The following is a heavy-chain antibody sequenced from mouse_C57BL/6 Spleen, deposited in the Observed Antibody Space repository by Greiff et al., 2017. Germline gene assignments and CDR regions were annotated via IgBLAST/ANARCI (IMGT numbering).Heavy chain of an antibody. D-gene: IGHD2-4*01. CDR1: GFTFSDYY. J-gene: IGHJ4*01. V-gene: IGHV5-12*01. CDR2: ISNGGGST. Sequence: EVKLQESGGGLVQPGGSLKLSCAASGFTFSDYYMYWVRQTPEKRLEWVAYISNGGGSTYYPDTVKGRFTISRDNAKNTLYLQMSRLKSEDTAMYYCARQGIYYDNYYAMDYWGQGTSVTVSS. CDR3: ARQGIYYDNYYAMDY.